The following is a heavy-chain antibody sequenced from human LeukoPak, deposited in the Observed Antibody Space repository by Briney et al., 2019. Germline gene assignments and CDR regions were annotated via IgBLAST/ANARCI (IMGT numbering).Heavy chain of an antibody. CDR1: GFTFSSYG. V-gene: IGHV3-30*18. Sequence: SGGSLRLSCAASGFTFSSYGMHWVRQAPGKGLEWVAVISYDGSNKYYADSVKGRFTISRDNSKNTLYLQMNSLRAEDTAVYYCAKDGLRFLEWLPNWFDPWGQGTLVTVSS. CDR2: ISYDGSNK. CDR3: AKDGLRFLEWLPNWFDP. D-gene: IGHD3-3*01. J-gene: IGHJ5*02.